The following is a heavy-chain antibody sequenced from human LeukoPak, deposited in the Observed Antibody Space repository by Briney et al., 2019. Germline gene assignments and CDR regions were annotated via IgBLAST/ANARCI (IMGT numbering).Heavy chain of an antibody. V-gene: IGHV3-23*01. D-gene: IGHD6-19*01. CDR3: AKDIRVAAVAGTRGWFDP. Sequence: GGSLRLSCAASGFTFSSYAMSWVRQAPGKGLEWVSAISGSGGSTYYADSVKGRFTISRDNSKNTLYLQMNSLRAEDTAVYYCAKDIRVAAVAGTRGWFDPWGQATLVTVSS. J-gene: IGHJ5*02. CDR2: ISGSGGST. CDR1: GFTFSSYA.